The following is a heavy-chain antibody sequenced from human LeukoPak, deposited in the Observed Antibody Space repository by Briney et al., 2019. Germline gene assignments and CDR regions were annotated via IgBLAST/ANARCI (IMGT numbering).Heavy chain of an antibody. J-gene: IGHJ4*02. V-gene: IGHV1-69*05. Sequence: ASVKVSCKASGGTFSSYAISWVRQAPGQGLEWMGGIIPIFGTANYAQKFQGRVTITTDESTSTAYMELSSLRSEDTAVYYCAGAPGGDGYNPHFDYWGQGTLVTVSS. CDR2: IIPIFGTA. D-gene: IGHD5-24*01. CDR3: AGAPGGDGYNPHFDY. CDR1: GGTFSSYA.